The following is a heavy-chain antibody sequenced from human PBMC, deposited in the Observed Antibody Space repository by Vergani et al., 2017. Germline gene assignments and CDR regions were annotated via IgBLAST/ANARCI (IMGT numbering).Heavy chain of an antibody. CDR1: GGSMSGYY. Sequence: QVRLQESGPGLVKPSETLSLTCSVSGGSMSGYYWSWIRQPPGKELEWIGYMYHSGSTNYNPSLETRVTISGDTSKNQFSLKLNSVTAADTAVYYCGRKRGVERYYYYMDVWGKGTTVTVSS. CDR3: GRKRGVERYYYYMDV. J-gene: IGHJ6*03. CDR2: MYHSGST. V-gene: IGHV4-59*01.